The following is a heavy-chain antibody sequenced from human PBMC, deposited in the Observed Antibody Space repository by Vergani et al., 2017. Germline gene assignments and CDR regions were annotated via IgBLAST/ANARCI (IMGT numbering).Heavy chain of an antibody. CDR2: INTNTGNP. CDR3: AREARPGFYXFDY. Sequence: QVQLVQSGSELKKPGASVRISCKPSGYTFTNYAMNWVRQAPGQGLEWMGWINTNTGNPTYAQGFTGRFVFSLDTSVNTAYLEINSLKAEDTAVYYCAREARPGFYXFDYWGQGTLITVSS. D-gene: IGHD6-6*01. CDR1: GYTFTNYA. J-gene: IGHJ4*02. V-gene: IGHV7-4-1*02.